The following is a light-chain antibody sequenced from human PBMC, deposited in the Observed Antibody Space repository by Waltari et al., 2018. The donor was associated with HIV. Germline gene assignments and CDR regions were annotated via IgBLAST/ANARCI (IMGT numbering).Light chain of an antibody. CDR3: ATWDDSLSVVV. Sequence: QSVLTQPPSASGTPGQRVTISCSGSSSNIGSNYVYWYQQLPGPAPKRLIYRNNQRPSGVPDRFSGSKSGTSASLAISGLRSEDEADYYCATWDDSLSVVVFGGGTKLTVL. J-gene: IGLJ2*01. CDR2: RNN. V-gene: IGLV1-47*01. CDR1: SSNIGSNY.